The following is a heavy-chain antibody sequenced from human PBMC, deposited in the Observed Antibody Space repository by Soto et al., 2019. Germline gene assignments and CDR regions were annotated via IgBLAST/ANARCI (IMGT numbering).Heavy chain of an antibody. D-gene: IGHD3-3*01. CDR3: ARAHDFWGGRQQPIDS. J-gene: IGHJ4*02. CDR1: GGSFSDYY. Sequence: ETLSLTCSVYGGSFSDYYWSWIRQPPGKGLEWIGEINHSGSTNYNPSLKSRVTISVHTSKNQFSLKLSSVTAAVTAVYYCARAHDFWGGRQQPIDSWGQGTLVTVSS. CDR2: INHSGST. V-gene: IGHV4-34*01.